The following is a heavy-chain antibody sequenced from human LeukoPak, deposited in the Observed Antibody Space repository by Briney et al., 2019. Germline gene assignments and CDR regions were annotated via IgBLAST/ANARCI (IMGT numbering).Heavy chain of an antibody. J-gene: IGHJ5*02. CDR2: IYHSGSS. V-gene: IGHV4-4*02. D-gene: IGHD2-2*01. CDR1: GGSISSSNW. Sequence: RSSETLSLTCAVSGGSISSSNWWSWVRQPPGKGLEWIGEIYHSGSSNYNPSLKSRVTISVDKSKNQFSLKLSSVTAADTAVYYCARLGGLGYCPSSSCRGNWFDPWGQGTLVTVSS. CDR3: ARLGGLGYCPSSSCRGNWFDP.